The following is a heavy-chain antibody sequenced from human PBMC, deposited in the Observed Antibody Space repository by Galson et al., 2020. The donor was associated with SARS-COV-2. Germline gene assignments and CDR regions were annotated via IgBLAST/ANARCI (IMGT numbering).Heavy chain of an antibody. V-gene: IGHV1-18*04. CDR2: NRPYNCKT. CDR3: ARDQVYGGNPAY. CDR1: GYTFTNYR. Sequence: ASVKVSCKASGYTFTNYRITWVRQAPGQGLEWMGWNRPYNCKTEYSQKVQDRVTMTTDTSTTTAYMELRSLRSDDTAVYYCARDQVYGGNPAYWGQGSLVTVSS. D-gene: IGHD3-10*01. J-gene: IGHJ4*02.